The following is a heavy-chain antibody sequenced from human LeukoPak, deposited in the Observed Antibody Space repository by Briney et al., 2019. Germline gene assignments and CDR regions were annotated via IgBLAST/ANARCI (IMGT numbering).Heavy chain of an antibody. CDR1: GFTFSNYW. V-gene: IGHV3-74*01. CDR2: INNDGSDI. D-gene: IGHD2-15*01. Sequence: GGSLRLSCAASGFTFSNYWMHWVRQAPGKGLVWVSRINNDGSDITYADSVKGRFTFSRDNAKDTLYLQMNSLRAEDTAVYYCARELPFDYWGQGTLVTVSS. J-gene: IGHJ4*02. CDR3: ARELPFDY.